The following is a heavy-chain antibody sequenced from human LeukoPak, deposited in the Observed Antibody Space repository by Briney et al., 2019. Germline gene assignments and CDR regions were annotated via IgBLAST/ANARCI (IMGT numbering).Heavy chain of an antibody. D-gene: IGHD1-7*01. Sequence: GGSLRLSCGASGFTFSSYAMHWVRQAPGKGLEWVAVISYDGSNKYYADSVKGRFTISRDNSKNTLYLQMNSLRAEDTAVYYCARKLGGFDYWGQGTLVTVSS. J-gene: IGHJ4*02. V-gene: IGHV3-30-3*01. CDR2: ISYDGSNK. CDR3: ARKLGGFDY. CDR1: GFTFSSYA.